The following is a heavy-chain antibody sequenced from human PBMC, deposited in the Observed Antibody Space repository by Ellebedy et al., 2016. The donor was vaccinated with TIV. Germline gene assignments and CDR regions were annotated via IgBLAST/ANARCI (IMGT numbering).Heavy chain of an antibody. CDR3: ARGPFMITFGGVIMDV. J-gene: IGHJ6*02. CDR2: IWYDGSNK. D-gene: IGHD3-16*02. V-gene: IGHV3-33*01. Sequence: GESLKISCAASGFTFSSYGMHWVRQAPGKGLEWVAVIWYDGSNKYYADSVKGRFTISRDNSKNTLYLQMNSLRAEDTAVYYCARGPFMITFGGVIMDVWGQGTTVTVSS. CDR1: GFTFSSYG.